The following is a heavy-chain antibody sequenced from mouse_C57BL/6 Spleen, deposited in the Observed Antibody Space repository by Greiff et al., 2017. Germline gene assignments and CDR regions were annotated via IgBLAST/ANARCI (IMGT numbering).Heavy chain of an antibody. V-gene: IGHV1-69*01. J-gene: IGHJ3*01. D-gene: IGHD2-1*01. CDR1: GYTFTSYW. CDR2: IDPSDSYT. CDR3: ARGDGNYRAE. Sequence: QVQLQQPGAELVMPGASVKLSCKASGYTFTSYWMHWVKQRPGQGPEWIGEIDPSDSYTNYNQKFKGKSTLTVDKSSSTAYMQLSSLTSEDSAVYYCARGDGNYRAEWGQGTLVTVSA.